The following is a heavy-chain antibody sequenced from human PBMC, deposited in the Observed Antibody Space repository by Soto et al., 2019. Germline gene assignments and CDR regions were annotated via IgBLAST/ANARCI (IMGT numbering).Heavy chain of an antibody. J-gene: IGHJ3*02. CDR1: GFTFSSYA. Sequence: QVQLVESGGGVVQPGRSLRLSCAASGFTFSSYAMHWVRQAPGKGLEWVAVISYDGSNKYYADSVKGRFTISRDNSKNTLDLQMNSLRAEDTAVYYCARDITSDAFDIWGQGTMVTVSS. D-gene: IGHD3-10*01. V-gene: IGHV3-30-3*01. CDR2: ISYDGSNK. CDR3: ARDITSDAFDI.